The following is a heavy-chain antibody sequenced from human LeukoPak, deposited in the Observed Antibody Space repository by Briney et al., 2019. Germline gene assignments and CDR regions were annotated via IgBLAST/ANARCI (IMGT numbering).Heavy chain of an antibody. Sequence: ASVKVSCKTSGYTFTTYGVTWVRQAPRQGLEWMGWISAYNGDTKYAQKFQGRFTMTIDISTSTANMELRSLRSDDTAVYYCARDHSSSCQLLDYWGQGTLVTISS. D-gene: IGHD6-13*01. V-gene: IGHV1-18*01. CDR2: ISAYNGDT. CDR3: ARDHSSSCQLLDY. J-gene: IGHJ4*02. CDR1: GYTFTTYG.